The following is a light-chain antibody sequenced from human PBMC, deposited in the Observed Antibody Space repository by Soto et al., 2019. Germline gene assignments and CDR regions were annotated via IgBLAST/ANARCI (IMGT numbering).Light chain of an antibody. J-gene: IGKJ1*01. V-gene: IGKV3-20*01. CDR2: DAS. Sequence: DIVMTQSPGTLSLSPGERATLSCRASQSVNSYLAWYQQKPGQAPRLLISDASDRATGIPDRFSGSGSGTDFTLTISRLVPEDFAVYYCQQYGDSPVTFGQGTKVDIK. CDR1: QSVNSY. CDR3: QQYGDSPVT.